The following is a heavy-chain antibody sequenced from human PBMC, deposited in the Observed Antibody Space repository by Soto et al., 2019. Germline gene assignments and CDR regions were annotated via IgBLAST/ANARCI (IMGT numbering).Heavy chain of an antibody. V-gene: IGHV3-30*18. J-gene: IGHJ4*02. CDR1: GFTFSSYG. Sequence: QVQLVESGGGVVQPGRSLRLSCAASGFTFSSYGMHWVRQAPGKGLEWVAVISYDGSNKYYADSVKGRFTISRDNSKNTLYLQMTSLRAEDTAVYYCAKDESPVKVLNTLLDYWGQGTLVTVSS. CDR2: ISYDGSNK. D-gene: IGHD4-4*01. CDR3: AKDESPVKVLNTLLDY.